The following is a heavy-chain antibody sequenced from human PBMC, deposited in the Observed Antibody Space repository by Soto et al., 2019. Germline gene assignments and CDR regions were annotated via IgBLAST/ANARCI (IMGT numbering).Heavy chain of an antibody. CDR3: AKKVNSGPGSQYFDY. Sequence: GGSLRLSCVASGFTFSSYSMSWVRQSPGKGLEWVSGFRSGGDDGTTYYADSVKGRFTISRDNSKNTLFLQMNSLRAEDTAIYYCAKKVNSGPGSQYFDYWGQGTLVTVSS. J-gene: IGHJ4*02. V-gene: IGHV3-23*01. D-gene: IGHD3-10*01. CDR2: FRSGGDDGTT. CDR1: GFTFSSYS.